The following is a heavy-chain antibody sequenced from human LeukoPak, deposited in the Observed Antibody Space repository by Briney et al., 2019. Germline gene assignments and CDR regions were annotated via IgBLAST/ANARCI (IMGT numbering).Heavy chain of an antibody. CDR2: IKSDGSSA. D-gene: IGHD6-25*01. CDR3: ARASEQRPFDL. CDR1: GFTFSMYY. Sequence: PWGSLRLSCAASGFTFSMYYMHWVRQAPGKGLVWVSYIKSDGSSANYADSVRGRFTISRDNAKNTVDLQMNSLRAEDTAVYYCARASEQRPFDLWGQGTLVTVSS. V-gene: IGHV3-74*01. J-gene: IGHJ5*02.